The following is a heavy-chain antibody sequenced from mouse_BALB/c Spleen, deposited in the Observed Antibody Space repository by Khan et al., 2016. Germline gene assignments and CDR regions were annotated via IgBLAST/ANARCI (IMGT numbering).Heavy chain of an antibody. V-gene: IGHV3-1*02. J-gene: IGHJ4*01. CDR1: GYSITSGYS. Sequence: EVQLQESGPDLVKPSQSLSLTCTVTGYSITSGYSWHWIRQFPGNKLEWMGYIHYSGSTNYNPSLKSRISITRDTSKNQFLLQLNSVTTEDKATYSWARWGRTAREDYHVMDYWGQGTSVTVSS. CDR3: ARWGRTAREDYHVMDY. D-gene: IGHD3-1*01. CDR2: IHYSGST.